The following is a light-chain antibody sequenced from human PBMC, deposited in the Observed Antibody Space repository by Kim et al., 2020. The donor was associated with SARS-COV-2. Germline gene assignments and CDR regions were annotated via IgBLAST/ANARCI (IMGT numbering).Light chain of an antibody. Sequence: GQRGPISCSGGSANIGSNYIYWSQHLPGAAPQLLIYRNNQRPSGVPDRFSGSKSGTSASLAISGLRSEDEADYYCAAWDDSLSAWVFGGGTQLTVL. V-gene: IGLV1-47*01. CDR2: RNN. CDR1: SANIGSNY. CDR3: AAWDDSLSAWV. J-gene: IGLJ3*02.